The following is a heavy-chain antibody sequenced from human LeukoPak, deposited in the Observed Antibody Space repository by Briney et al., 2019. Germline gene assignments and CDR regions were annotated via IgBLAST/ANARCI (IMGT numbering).Heavy chain of an antibody. CDR1: GFSVSGNY. CDR2: IYSGGDT. D-gene: IGHD3-22*01. Sequence: GGSLRLSCAASGFSVSGNYMSWVRQAPGKGLDCVAVIYSGGDTYYADSVKGRFTISRDNAKNSLYLQMNSLRAEDTAVYYCAIDPSMIVVVRSWFDPWGQGTLVTVSS. CDR3: AIDPSMIVVVRSWFDP. V-gene: IGHV3-53*01. J-gene: IGHJ5*02.